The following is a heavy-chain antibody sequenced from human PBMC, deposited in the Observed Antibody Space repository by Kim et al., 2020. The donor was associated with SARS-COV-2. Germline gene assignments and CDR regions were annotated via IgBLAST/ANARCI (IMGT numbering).Heavy chain of an antibody. CDR2: T. CDR3: ARSLRWVFDY. D-gene: IGHD1-26*01. J-gene: IGHJ4*02. Sequence: THYADHVKGRFTNARDKHKNTLYLQMNSLRAEDTAVYYCARSLRWVFDYWGQGTLVTVSS. V-gene: IGHV3-53*01.